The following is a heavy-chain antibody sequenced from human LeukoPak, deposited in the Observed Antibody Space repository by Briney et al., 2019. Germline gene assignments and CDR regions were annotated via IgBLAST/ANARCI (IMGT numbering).Heavy chain of an antibody. Sequence: PGGSLRLSCAASGFTFSSYAMHWVRQAPGKGLEWVAVISYDGSNKYYADSVKGRFTISRDNSKNTLYLQMNSLRAEDTAVYYCASSSKSDSSGYYEPWGQGTLVTVSS. CDR2: ISYDGSNK. CDR1: GFTFSSYA. J-gene: IGHJ5*02. V-gene: IGHV3-30*04. D-gene: IGHD3-22*01. CDR3: ASSSKSDSSGYYEP.